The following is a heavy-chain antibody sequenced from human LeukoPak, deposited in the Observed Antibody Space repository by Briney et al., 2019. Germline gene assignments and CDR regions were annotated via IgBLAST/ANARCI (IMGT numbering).Heavy chain of an antibody. CDR2: ISYDGSNK. D-gene: IGHD6-6*01. J-gene: IGHJ3*02. CDR3: AREERSSGAFDI. Sequence: GGSLRLSCAASGFTFSSYAMRWVRQAPGKGLEWVAVISYDGSNKYYADSVKGRFTISRDNSKNTLYLQMSSLRAEDTAVYYCAREERSSGAFDIWGQGTMVTVSS. V-gene: IGHV3-30-3*01. CDR1: GFTFSSYA.